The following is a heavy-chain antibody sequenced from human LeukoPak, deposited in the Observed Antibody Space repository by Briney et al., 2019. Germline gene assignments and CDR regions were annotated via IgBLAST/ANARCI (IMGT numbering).Heavy chain of an antibody. CDR1: GFTFSSYA. CDR2: ISGSGGST. Sequence: GGSLRLSCAASGFTFSSYAMSWVRQAPGKGLEWVSAISGSGGSTYYADSVKGRFTISRDNSKNTLYLQMNSLRAEDTAVYYCAKDEGYSGYDRRGAADYWGQGTLVTASS. J-gene: IGHJ4*02. D-gene: IGHD5-12*01. CDR3: AKDEGYSGYDRRGAADY. V-gene: IGHV3-23*01.